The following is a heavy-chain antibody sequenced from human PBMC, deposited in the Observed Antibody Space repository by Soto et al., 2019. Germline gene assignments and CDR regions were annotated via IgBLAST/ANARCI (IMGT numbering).Heavy chain of an antibody. J-gene: IGHJ5*02. V-gene: IGHV4-4*02. CDR1: GGTIRSPDW. D-gene: IGHD6-19*01. CDR2: IFQSGST. CDR3: ARGRGRYSSGWSWFDP. Sequence: SETLSLTCGVSGGTIRSPDWWTWVRQPPGKGLEWIGEIFQSGSTNYTPSLESRVTISVDKSRNQFSLTLTSVTAADTAVYFCARGRGRYSSGWSWFDPWGQGILVTVSS.